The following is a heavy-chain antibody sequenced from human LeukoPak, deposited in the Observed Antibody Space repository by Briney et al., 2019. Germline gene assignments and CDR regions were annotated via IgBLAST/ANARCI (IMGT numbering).Heavy chain of an antibody. Sequence: GGSLRLSCAASGFTFSSYGMHWVRQAPGRGLEWVAVIWYDGSNKYYADSVKGRFTISRDNSKNTLYLQMNSLRAEDAAVYYCAKDLGPGYGDSYYWGQGTLVTVSS. CDR3: AKDLGPGYGDSYY. V-gene: IGHV3-33*06. D-gene: IGHD4-17*01. CDR2: IWYDGSNK. J-gene: IGHJ4*02. CDR1: GFTFSSYG.